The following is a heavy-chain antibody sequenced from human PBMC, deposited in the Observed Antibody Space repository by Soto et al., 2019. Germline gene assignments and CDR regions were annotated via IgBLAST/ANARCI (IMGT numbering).Heavy chain of an antibody. Sequence: GGSLRLSCTASGFTFSSYWMHWVRQAPGKGLVWVSRINSDGSSTRYADSVEGRFTISRDNAKNTLYLQLNSLRVEDTAIYYCARDQEDGYNYFDYWGQGTLVTVSS. V-gene: IGHV3-74*01. CDR3: ARDQEDGYNYFDY. CDR1: GFTFSSYW. CDR2: INSDGSST. J-gene: IGHJ4*02. D-gene: IGHD5-12*01.